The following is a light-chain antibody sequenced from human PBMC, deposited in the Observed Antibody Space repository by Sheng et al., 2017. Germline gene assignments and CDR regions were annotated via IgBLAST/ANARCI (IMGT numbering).Light chain of an antibody. Sequence: EIVLTQSPGTLSLSPGERATLSCRASQSVSGSYLAWYQQKPGQAPRLLIYGASSRASGVPDRFSGSGSGTDFTLTISRLEPEDFAVYYCQQYGSSPPYSFGQGTKLEMK. CDR3: QQYGSSPPYS. CDR1: QSVSGSY. CDR2: GAS. V-gene: IGKV3-20*01. J-gene: IGKJ2*03.